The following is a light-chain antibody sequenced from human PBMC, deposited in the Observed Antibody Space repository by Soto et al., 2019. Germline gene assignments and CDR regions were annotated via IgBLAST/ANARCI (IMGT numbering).Light chain of an antibody. Sequence: EIVLTQSPATLSLSPGERATLSCRASQSVSSYLAWYQQKPGQAPRLLIYDASNRATGIPARFSGSGSGTDFTPGISTPVPEDFAVYYYQPRSNWTFTFGPGTKVDIK. J-gene: IGKJ3*01. CDR2: DAS. V-gene: IGKV3-11*01. CDR1: QSVSSY. CDR3: QPRSNWTFT.